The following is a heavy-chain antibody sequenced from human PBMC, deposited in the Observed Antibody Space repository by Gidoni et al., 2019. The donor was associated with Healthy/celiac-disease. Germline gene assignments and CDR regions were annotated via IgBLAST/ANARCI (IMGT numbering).Heavy chain of an antibody. D-gene: IGHD4-17*01. CDR1: GGSISSYY. CDR3: ARHDYGDYYMWFDP. Sequence: QVQLQESGPGLVKPSETLSLTCTVSGGSISSYYWSWIRQPPGKGLEWIGYIYYSGSTNYNPSLKSRVTISVDTSKNQFSLKLSSVTAADTAVYYCARHDYGDYYMWFDPWGQGTLVTVSS. V-gene: IGHV4-59*08. J-gene: IGHJ5*02. CDR2: IYYSGST.